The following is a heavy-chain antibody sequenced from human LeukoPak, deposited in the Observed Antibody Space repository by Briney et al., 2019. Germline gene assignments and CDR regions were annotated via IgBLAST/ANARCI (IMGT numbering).Heavy chain of an antibody. Sequence: AASVKVSCKASGYTFTGYYMHWVRQAPGQGVEWMGWISAYNGNTNYAQKLQGRVTMTTDTSTSTAYMELRSLRSDDTAVYYCARDPQYYYDSGAGDYWGQGTLVTVSS. CDR2: ISAYNGNT. D-gene: IGHD3-22*01. CDR1: GYTFTGYY. CDR3: ARDPQYYYDSGAGDY. V-gene: IGHV1-18*04. J-gene: IGHJ4*02.